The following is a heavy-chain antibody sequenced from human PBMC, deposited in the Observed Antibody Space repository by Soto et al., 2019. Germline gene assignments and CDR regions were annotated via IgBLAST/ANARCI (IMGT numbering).Heavy chain of an antibody. Sequence: ASVKVSCKASGYTFTSYGISWVRQAPGQGLEWMGWISAYNGNTNYAQKLQGRVTMTTDTSTSTAYMELRSLRSDDTAVYYCAVRLFSAPNYHGMDVWGQGTTVTVSS. J-gene: IGHJ6*02. CDR3: AVRLFSAPNYHGMDV. CDR2: ISAYNGNT. V-gene: IGHV1-18*04. D-gene: IGHD3-9*01. CDR1: GYTFTSYG.